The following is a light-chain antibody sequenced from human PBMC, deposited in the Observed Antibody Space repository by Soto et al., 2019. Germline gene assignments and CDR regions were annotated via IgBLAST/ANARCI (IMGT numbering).Light chain of an antibody. V-gene: IGKV3-15*01. CDR2: GAS. CDR1: QSISDT. Sequence: EIVMTQSPATLSVSPGGRVTLSCRASQSISDTIAWYQQKPGQAPRLLIYGASARATGFPARFSGSGSGTDFTLTISSLQPEDFAVYYCRQDYKFLTFGGGTKVDIK. CDR3: RQDYKFLT. J-gene: IGKJ4*01.